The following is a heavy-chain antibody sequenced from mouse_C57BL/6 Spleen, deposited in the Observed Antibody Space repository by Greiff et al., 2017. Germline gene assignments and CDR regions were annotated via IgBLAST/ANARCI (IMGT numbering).Heavy chain of an antibody. CDR3: ASSGSSYAWFSY. D-gene: IGHD1-1*01. Sequence: QVQLKESGPELVKPGASVKISCKASGYAFSSSWMNWVKQRPGKGLEWIGRIYPGDGDTNYNGKFKGKATLTADKSSSTDYMQLSSLTSEDSAVYFCASSGSSYAWFSYWGQGTLVTVSA. V-gene: IGHV1-82*01. J-gene: IGHJ3*01. CDR2: IYPGDGDT. CDR1: GYAFSSSW.